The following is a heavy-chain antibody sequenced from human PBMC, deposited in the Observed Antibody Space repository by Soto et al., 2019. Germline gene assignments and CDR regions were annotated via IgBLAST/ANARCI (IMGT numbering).Heavy chain of an antibody. D-gene: IGHD2-2*02. Sequence: GGSLRLSCAASGFTFSSYAMSWVRQAPGKGLEWVSAISGSGGSTYYADSVKGRFTISRDTSKNTLYLQLNSLRAEDTAVYYCAKDLYVLQVPFFPFDYWGQGTLVTVSS. CDR2: ISGSGGST. CDR1: GFTFSSYA. CDR3: AKDLYVLQVPFFPFDY. V-gene: IGHV3-23*01. J-gene: IGHJ4*02.